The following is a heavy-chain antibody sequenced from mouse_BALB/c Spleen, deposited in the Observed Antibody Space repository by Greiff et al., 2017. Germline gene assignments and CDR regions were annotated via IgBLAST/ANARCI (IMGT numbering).Heavy chain of an antibody. Sequence: VKLQQSGAELAKPGASVKMSCKASGYTFTSYWMHWVKQRPGQGLEWIGYINPSTGYTEYNQKFKDKATLTADKSSSTAYMQLSSLTSEDSAVYYCARTARVYAMDYWGEGTSVTVSS. CDR1: GYTFTSYW. V-gene: IGHV1-7*01. J-gene: IGHJ4*01. CDR3: ARTARVYAMDY. D-gene: IGHD3-1*01. CDR2: INPSTGYT.